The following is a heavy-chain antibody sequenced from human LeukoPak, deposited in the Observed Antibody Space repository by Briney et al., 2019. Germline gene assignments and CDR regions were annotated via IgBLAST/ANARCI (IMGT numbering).Heavy chain of an antibody. Sequence: GGSLRLSCAASGFTFSSYSMNWVRQAPGKGLEWVSYISSSSSTIYYADSVKGRFTVSRDNSKSTLYLQMNSLRAEDTAVYYCAKGYTDFDYWGQGTLVTVSS. V-gene: IGHV3-48*01. CDR3: AKGYTDFDY. CDR2: ISSSSSTI. CDR1: GFTFSSYS. D-gene: IGHD3-16*02. J-gene: IGHJ4*02.